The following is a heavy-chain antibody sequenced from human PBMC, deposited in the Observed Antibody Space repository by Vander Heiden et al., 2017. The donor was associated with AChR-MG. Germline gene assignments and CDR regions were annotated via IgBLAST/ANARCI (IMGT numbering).Heavy chain of an antibody. CDR3: ARDSRAYSSGWYYYGMDV. V-gene: IGHV3-33*01. CDR2: IWYDGSNK. D-gene: IGHD6-19*01. Sequence: QVQLVESGGGVVQPGRSLRPSCAASGFTLRSHGVHVVRKAPGKELEWVAVIWYDGSNKYYADSVKGRFTISRDNSKNTLYLQMNSLRAEDTAVYYCARDSRAYSSGWYYYGMDVWGQGTTVTVSS. J-gene: IGHJ6*02. CDR1: GFTLRSHG.